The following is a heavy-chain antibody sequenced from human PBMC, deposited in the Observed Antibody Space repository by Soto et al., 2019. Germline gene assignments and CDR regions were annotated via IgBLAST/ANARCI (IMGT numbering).Heavy chain of an antibody. D-gene: IGHD3-22*01. V-gene: IGHV1-69*01. Sequence: QVQLVQSGAEVKKPGSSVKVSCKASGGTFSSYAISWVRQAPGQGLEWMGGIIPIFGTANYAQKFQGRVTITADESTSTAYMELSSLRSEDTAVYYCARDPEAYYYDSSGYYTNWCDPWGQGALVTVSS. CDR2: IIPIFGTA. CDR3: ARDPEAYYYDSSGYYTNWCDP. CDR1: GGTFSSYA. J-gene: IGHJ5*02.